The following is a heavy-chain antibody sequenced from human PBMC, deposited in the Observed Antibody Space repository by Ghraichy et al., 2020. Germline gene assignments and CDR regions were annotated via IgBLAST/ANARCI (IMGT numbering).Heavy chain of an antibody. CDR2: MNPNSGNT. CDR3: ARGPYSSSSEFLYYYYYGMDV. V-gene: IGHV1-8*01. Sequence: ASVKVSCKASGYTFTSYDINWVRQATGQGLEWMGWMNPNSGNTGYAQKFQGRVTMTRNTSISTAYMELSSLRSEDTAVYYCARGPYSSSSEFLYYYYYGMDVWGQGTTVTVSS. D-gene: IGHD6-6*01. CDR1: GYTFTSYD. J-gene: IGHJ6*02.